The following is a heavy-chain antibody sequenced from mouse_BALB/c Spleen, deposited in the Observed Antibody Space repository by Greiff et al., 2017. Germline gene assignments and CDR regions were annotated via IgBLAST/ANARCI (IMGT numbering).Heavy chain of an antibody. D-gene: IGHD2-4*01. V-gene: IGHV1-14*01. Sequence: EVQRVESGPELVKPGASVKMSRKASGYTFTSYVMHWVKQKPGQGLEWIGYINPYNDGTKYNEKFKGKATLTSDKSSSTAYMELSSLTSEDSAVYYCASTFYYDYFMDYWGQGTSVTVSS. CDR3: ASTFYYDYFMDY. CDR2: INPYNDGT. CDR1: GYTFTSYV. J-gene: IGHJ4*01.